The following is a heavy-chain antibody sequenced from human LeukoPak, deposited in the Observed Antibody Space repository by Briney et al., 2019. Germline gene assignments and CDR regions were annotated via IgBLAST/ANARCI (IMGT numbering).Heavy chain of an antibody. D-gene: IGHD5-24*01. J-gene: IGHJ4*02. CDR3: ARHARRDAYNPNDY. V-gene: IGHV4-4*09. CDR2: IHSTGTT. Sequence: SETLSLSCTVSGGSISSYYWSWTRQPPGKELQWIGYIHSTGTTKFNPSLESRVTMSVDTSKNQFSLKLSSVTAADTAVYYCARHARRDAYNPNDYWGQGTLVTVSS. CDR1: GGSISSYY.